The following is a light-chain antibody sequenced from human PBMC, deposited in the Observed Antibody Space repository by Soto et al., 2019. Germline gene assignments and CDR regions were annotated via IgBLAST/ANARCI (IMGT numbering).Light chain of an antibody. CDR2: NNN. Sequence: QSVLTQPPSASGTPGQRVSICGSGSRSNIGGNTANWYQQLPGTAPKLLIHNNNERPSGVPDRFSGYKSGTSASLDISGLQYEDEADYYCAAWDDSLNGYVFGTGTKVTVL. J-gene: IGLJ1*01. CDR3: AAWDDSLNGYV. CDR1: RSNIGGNT. V-gene: IGLV1-44*01.